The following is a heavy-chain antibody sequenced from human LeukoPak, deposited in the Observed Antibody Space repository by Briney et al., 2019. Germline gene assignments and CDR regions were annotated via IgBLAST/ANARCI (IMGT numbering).Heavy chain of an antibody. J-gene: IGHJ5*02. Sequence: ASVKVSCKASGYTFTSYAMHWVRQAPGQRLEWMGWINAGNGNTKYSQKFQGRVTITRDTSASTAYMELSSLRSEDTAVYYCARVGRIAVAGTRYWFDPWGQGTLVTVSS. D-gene: IGHD6-19*01. CDR2: INAGNGNT. CDR1: GYTFTSYA. V-gene: IGHV1-3*01. CDR3: ARVGRIAVAGTRYWFDP.